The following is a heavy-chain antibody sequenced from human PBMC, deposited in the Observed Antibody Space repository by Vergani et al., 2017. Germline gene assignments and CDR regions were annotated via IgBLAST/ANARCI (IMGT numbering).Heavy chain of an antibody. CDR1: GGSISSGSYY. D-gene: IGHD2-15*01. V-gene: IGHV4-61*02. J-gene: IGHJ6*03. CDR2: IYTSGST. Sequence: QVQLQESGPGLVKPSQTLSLTCTVSGGSISSGSYYWSWIRQPAGKGLEWIGRIYTSGSTNYNPSLKSRVTISVDTSKNQFSLKLSSVTAADTAVYYCARVRRIYCSGGSCYEVYYYYMDVWGKGTTVTVSS. CDR3: ARVRRIYCSGGSCYEVYYYYMDV.